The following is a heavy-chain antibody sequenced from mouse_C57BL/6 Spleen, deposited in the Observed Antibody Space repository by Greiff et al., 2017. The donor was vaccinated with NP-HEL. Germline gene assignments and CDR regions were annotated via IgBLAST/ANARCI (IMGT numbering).Heavy chain of an antibody. CDR1: GYTFTSYT. CDR3: ARGGYYGSSYDYYFDY. V-gene: IGHV1-4*01. Sequence: VQLQQSGAELARPGASVKMSCKASGYTFTSYTMHWVKQRPGQGLEWIGYINPSSGYTKYNQKFKDKATLTADKSSSTAYMQLSSLTSEDSAVYYCARGGYYGSSYDYYFDYGGQGTTLTVSS. D-gene: IGHD1-1*01. J-gene: IGHJ2*01. CDR2: INPSSGYT.